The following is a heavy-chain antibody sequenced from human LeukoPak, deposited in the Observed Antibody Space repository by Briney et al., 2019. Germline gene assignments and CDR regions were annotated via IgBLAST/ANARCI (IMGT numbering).Heavy chain of an antibody. CDR2: ISAYNGNT. Sequence: GASVKVSCMASGYTFTGYYMHWVRQAPGQGLEWMGWISAYNGNTNYAQKLQGRVTMTTDTSTSTAYMELRSLRSDDTAVYYCARDPEYRIAVAGKRGRYFDYWGQGTLVTVSS. CDR1: GYTFTGYY. D-gene: IGHD6-19*01. CDR3: ARDPEYRIAVAGKRGRYFDY. V-gene: IGHV1-18*04. J-gene: IGHJ4*02.